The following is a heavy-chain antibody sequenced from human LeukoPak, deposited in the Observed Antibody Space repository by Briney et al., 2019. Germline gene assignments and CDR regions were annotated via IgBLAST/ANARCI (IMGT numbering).Heavy chain of an antibody. J-gene: IGHJ4*02. V-gene: IGHV4-39*01. CDR1: GGSISSSTYY. CDR3: ARRLVAANAVDY. CDR2: IYYSGST. Sequence: PSETLSLTCTVSGGSISSSTYYWGWIRQPPGKGLEWIGTIYYSGSTYYNPSLKCRVTISVDTSKSQFSLNLTSVTAADTAVYYCARRLVAANAVDYWGQGSLVTVSS. D-gene: IGHD2-21*02.